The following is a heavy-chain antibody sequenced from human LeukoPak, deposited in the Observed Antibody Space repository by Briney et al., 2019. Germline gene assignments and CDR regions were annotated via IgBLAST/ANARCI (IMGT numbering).Heavy chain of an antibody. CDR3: ARDKPGYSGSRSPFDI. CDR2: ISSSSSYI. V-gene: IGHV3-21*01. J-gene: IGHJ3*02. Sequence: PGGSLRLSCAASGFTFSSYSMNWVRQAPGKGLEWVSSISSSSSYIYYADSVKGRFTISRDNAKNSLYLQMNSLRAEDTAVYYCARDKPGYSGSRSPFDIWGQGTMVTVSS. D-gene: IGHD6-13*01. CDR1: GFTFSSYS.